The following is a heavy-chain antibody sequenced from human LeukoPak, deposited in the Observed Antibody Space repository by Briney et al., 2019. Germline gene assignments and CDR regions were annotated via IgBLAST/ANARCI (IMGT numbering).Heavy chain of an antibody. J-gene: IGHJ3*02. CDR2: IYYSGST. V-gene: IGHV4-59*08. Sequence: SETLSLTCTVSGGSISSYYWSWIRQPPGKGLEWIGYIYYSGSTNYNPSLKSRVTISVDTSKNQFSLKLSSVTAADTAVYYCATTGIAAAPDAFDIWGQGTMVTVSS. CDR3: ATTGIAAAPDAFDI. D-gene: IGHD6-13*01. CDR1: GGSISSYY.